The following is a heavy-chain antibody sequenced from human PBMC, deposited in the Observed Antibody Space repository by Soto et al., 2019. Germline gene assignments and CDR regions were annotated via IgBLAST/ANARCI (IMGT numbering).Heavy chain of an antibody. Sequence: QVQLQESGPGLVKPSETLSLTCTVSGGSISSYYWSWIRQPPGKGLEWIGYIYYSGSTNYNPSLKSRVTISVDTSKNQFSLKLSSVTAADTAVYYCARGRQQLVSHDAFDIWGQGTMVTVSS. V-gene: IGHV4-59*01. J-gene: IGHJ3*02. CDR2: IYYSGST. CDR3: ARGRQQLVSHDAFDI. D-gene: IGHD6-13*01. CDR1: GGSISSYY.